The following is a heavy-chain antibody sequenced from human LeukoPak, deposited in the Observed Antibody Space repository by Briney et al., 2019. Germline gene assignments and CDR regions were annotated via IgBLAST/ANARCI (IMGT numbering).Heavy chain of an antibody. CDR1: GYTFTGYY. CDR2: INPNSGGT. D-gene: IGHD2-15*01. J-gene: IGHJ4*02. Sequence: ASVKVSCKASGYTFTGYYMHWVRQAPGQGLEWMGWINPNSGGTNYAQKFQGRVTMTRDTSISTAYMELSRLRSDDTAVYYCARRYTIGYCSGDSCYVHWGQGTLVTVSS. CDR3: ARRYTIGYCSGDSCYVH. V-gene: IGHV1-2*02.